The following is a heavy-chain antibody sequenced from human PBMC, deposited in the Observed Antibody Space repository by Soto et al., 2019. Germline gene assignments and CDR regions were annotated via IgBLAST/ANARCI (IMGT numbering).Heavy chain of an antibody. D-gene: IGHD3-10*01. CDR1: GFTFSDYA. J-gene: IGHJ4*02. CDR3: AKGMGATMGRFEC. Sequence: PGGSLRLSCTASGFTFSDYAMTWVRQAPGKGLEWVSSVSGGGTTSHYADSVKGRFTISRDNSENTLFLQMNSLRVEDTAVYYCAKGMGATMGRFECWGQGDLVTVSS. V-gene: IGHV3-23*01. CDR2: VSGGGTTS.